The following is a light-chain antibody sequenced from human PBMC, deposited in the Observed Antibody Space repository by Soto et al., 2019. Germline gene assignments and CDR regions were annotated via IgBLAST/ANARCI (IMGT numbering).Light chain of an antibody. CDR1: QSISSW. V-gene: IGKV1-5*03. CDR2: KAS. Sequence: DIQMTQSPSTLSASVGDRVTITCRASQSISSWLAWYQQKPGKAPKLLIYKASSLESGVPSRFSGSGSGTEFPLTISSLQPDDFAPYYCHQYRSSPWTFAQVTKVEIK. CDR3: HQYRSSPWT. J-gene: IGKJ1*01.